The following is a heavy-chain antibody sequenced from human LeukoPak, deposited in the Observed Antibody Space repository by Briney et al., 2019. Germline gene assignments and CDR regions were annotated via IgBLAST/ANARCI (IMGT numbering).Heavy chain of an antibody. V-gene: IGHV1-2*02. CDR3: ARRRGSSGYSYNAFDI. D-gene: IGHD3-22*01. CDR1: GYTFTGYY. J-gene: IGHJ3*02. Sequence: ASVKVSCKTSGYTFTGYYMHWVRQAPGQGLEWMGWINPNSAGTKYSQKFQGRVTMTRDTSISTAYMELSRLRSDDTAVYYCARRRGSSGYSYNAFDIWGQGTMVTVSS. CDR2: INPNSAGT.